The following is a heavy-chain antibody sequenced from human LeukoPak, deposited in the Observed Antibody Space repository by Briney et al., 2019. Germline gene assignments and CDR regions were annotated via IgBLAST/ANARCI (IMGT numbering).Heavy chain of an antibody. V-gene: IGHV4-59*12. CDR1: GDSISSYY. Sequence: SETLSLTCTVSGDSISSYYWSWIRQPPGKGLEWIGEIYHSGSTNYNPSLKSRVTISVDKSKNQFSLKLTSVTAADTAVYYCARIGNYYFDYWGQGTLVTVSS. J-gene: IGHJ4*02. CDR3: ARIGNYYFDY. CDR2: IYHSGST. D-gene: IGHD1-1*01.